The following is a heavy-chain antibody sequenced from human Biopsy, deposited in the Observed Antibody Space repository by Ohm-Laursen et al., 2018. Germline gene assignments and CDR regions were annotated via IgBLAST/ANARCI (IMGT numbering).Heavy chain of an antibody. D-gene: IGHD1-20*01. J-gene: IGHJ6*01. CDR3: TTEVGITYYYYGMDV. V-gene: IGHV3-15*01. CDR2: IKRKTDGGAT. CDR1: GFTFTNAW. Sequence: SLRLSCAASGFTFTNAWMSWVRQAPGKGPEWVGLIKRKTDGGATDYAAPVKSRFTISRDDSKNTLYLQMNSLKTEDTAVYYCTTEVGITYYYYGMDVWGQGTTVTVSS.